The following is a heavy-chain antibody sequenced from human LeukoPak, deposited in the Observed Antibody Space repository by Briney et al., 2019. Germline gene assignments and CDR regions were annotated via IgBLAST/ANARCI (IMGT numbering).Heavy chain of an antibody. CDR1: GGSISSSSYY. V-gene: IGHV4-39*07. D-gene: IGHD3-10*01. Sequence: SETLSLTCTVSGGSISSSSYYWGWIRQPPGKGLEWIGSIYYSGSTYYNPSLKSRVTISVDTSKNQFSLKLSSVTAADTAVYYCADGSGSSLDYWGQGTLVTVSS. J-gene: IGHJ4*02. CDR2: IYYSGST. CDR3: ADGSGSSLDY.